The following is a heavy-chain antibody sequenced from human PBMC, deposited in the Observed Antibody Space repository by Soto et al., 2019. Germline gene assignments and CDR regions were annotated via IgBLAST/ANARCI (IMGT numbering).Heavy chain of an antibody. CDR1: GGSISSGDYY. J-gene: IGHJ4*02. CDR2: IYYSGST. D-gene: IGHD3-22*01. CDR3: ARASTYYYDSSGYYPDY. Sequence: SETLSLTCTVSGGSISSGDYYWSWIRQPPGKGLEWIGYIYYSGSTYYNPSLKSRVTISVDTSKNQFSLKLSSVTAADTAVYYCARASTYYYDSSGYYPDYWGQGTLVTVSS. V-gene: IGHV4-30-4*01.